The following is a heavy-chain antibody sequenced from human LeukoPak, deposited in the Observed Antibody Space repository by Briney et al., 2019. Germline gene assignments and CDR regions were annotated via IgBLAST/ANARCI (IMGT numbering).Heavy chain of an antibody. V-gene: IGHV4-4*07. CDR2: IYTRGST. Sequence: KPSETLSLTCTVSGDSISSYYWSWIRQPAGRGREWVGRIYTRGSTNYNPSLKSRVAMSVDTSKNQFSLKLSSVTAADTAVYYCARGRCSGGSCYWFGFDYWGQGTLVTVSS. D-gene: IGHD2-15*01. CDR3: ARGRCSGGSCYWFGFDY. CDR1: GDSISSYY. J-gene: IGHJ4*02.